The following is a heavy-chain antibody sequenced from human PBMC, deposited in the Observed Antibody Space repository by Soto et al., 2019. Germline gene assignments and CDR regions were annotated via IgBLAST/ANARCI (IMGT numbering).Heavy chain of an antibody. V-gene: IGHV1-3*05. CDR3: ARDVAAADY. J-gene: IGHJ4*02. D-gene: IGHD6-13*01. CDR2: INAGNGNT. CDR1: GYTFTSYA. Sequence: QVQLVQSGAEEKKPGASVKVSCKASGYTFTSYAMHWVRQVPGQRLEWMGWINAGNGNTKHSQKLQGRVTITRDTSASTTYMELSSLRSEDTAVCYCARDVAAADYWGQGTLVTVSS.